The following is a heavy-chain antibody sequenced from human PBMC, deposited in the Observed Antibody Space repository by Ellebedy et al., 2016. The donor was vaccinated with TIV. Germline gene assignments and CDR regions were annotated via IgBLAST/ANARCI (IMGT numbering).Heavy chain of an antibody. D-gene: IGHD3-10*01. CDR2: ISGSGETT. V-gene: IGHV3-48*03. CDR3: SKGGSGFGDRFDY. CDR1: GFSFSSYE. Sequence: PGGSLRLSCTGSGFSFSSYEMSWVRQAPGKGLEWVSFISGSGETTDYADSVRGRFIIPRDNAKNSLYRQMSSLRVEDLALYYRSKGGSGFGDRFDYWGQGTVVTVSS. J-gene: IGHJ4*02.